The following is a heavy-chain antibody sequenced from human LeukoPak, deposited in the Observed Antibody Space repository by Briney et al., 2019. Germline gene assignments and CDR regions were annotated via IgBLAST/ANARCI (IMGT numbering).Heavy chain of an antibody. CDR3: ATGRIREWLLDN. CDR1: GFTFSSYS. J-gene: IGHJ4*02. Sequence: GGSLRLSCAASGFTFSSYSMNWVRQAPGKGLEWVSSISSSSSYIYYADSVKGRFTISRDNAKNSLYLQMNSLRAEDTAVYYCATGRIREWLLDNWGQRTLVTVSS. CDR2: ISSSSSYI. V-gene: IGHV3-21*01. D-gene: IGHD3-3*01.